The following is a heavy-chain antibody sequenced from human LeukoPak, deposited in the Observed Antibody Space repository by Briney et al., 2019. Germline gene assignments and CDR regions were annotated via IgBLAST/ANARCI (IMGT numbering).Heavy chain of an antibody. J-gene: IGHJ4*02. D-gene: IGHD1-26*01. Sequence: GGSLRLSCSAHGFTFSCYAMHWVRQAPGKGLEYVSTISRSGDATYYADSVKGRFTISRDNSKNTLYLQMSSLRAEDTAVYYCVKVNIVGGNNRPFGYWGQGTLVTVSS. V-gene: IGHV3-64D*09. CDR2: ISRSGDAT. CDR1: GFTFSCYA. CDR3: VKVNIVGGNNRPFGY.